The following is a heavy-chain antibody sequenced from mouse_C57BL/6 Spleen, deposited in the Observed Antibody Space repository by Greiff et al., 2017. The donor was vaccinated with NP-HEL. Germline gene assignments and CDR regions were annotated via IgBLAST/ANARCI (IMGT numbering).Heavy chain of an antibody. V-gene: IGHV1-82*01. D-gene: IGHD1-1*01. J-gene: IGHJ2*01. CDR3: ARSGYYGSGYFDY. Sequence: QVQLQQSGPELVKPGASVKISCKASGYAFSSSWMNWVKQRPGKGLEWIGRIYPGAGDTNYNGKFKGKATLTADKSSSTAYMQLSSLTSEDSAVYFCARSGYYGSGYFDYWGQGTTLTVSS. CDR2: IYPGAGDT. CDR1: GYAFSSSW.